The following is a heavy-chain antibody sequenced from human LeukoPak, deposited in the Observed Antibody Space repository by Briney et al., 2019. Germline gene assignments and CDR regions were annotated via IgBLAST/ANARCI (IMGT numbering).Heavy chain of an antibody. Sequence: GGSLRLSYAASGFNFKNYGVHWVRQAPNKGLEWLSFIRYDSTKEFYADSVKGRFTISRDNFKNTLYLDMIDLRPEDTAVYHCAKDEATIGYSYYYMDVWGKGTTVTVSS. V-gene: IGHV3-30*02. J-gene: IGHJ6*03. CDR1: GFNFKNYG. CDR3: AKDEATIGYSYYYMDV. D-gene: IGHD5-12*01. CDR2: IRYDSTKE.